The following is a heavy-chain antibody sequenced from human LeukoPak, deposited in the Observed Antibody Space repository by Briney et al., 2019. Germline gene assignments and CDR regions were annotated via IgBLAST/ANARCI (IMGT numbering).Heavy chain of an antibody. J-gene: IGHJ4*02. D-gene: IGHD6-13*01. CDR3: ARGRDSSSWYYFDY. Sequence: SETLSLTCTVSGGSISSGDYYWSWIRQPPGKGLEWIGYIYYSGSTYYNPSLKSRVTISVDTSKNQFSLKLSSVTAADTAVYYCARGRDSSSWYYFDYWGQGTLVTVSS. CDR2: IYYSGST. CDR1: GGSISSGDYY. V-gene: IGHV4-30-4*01.